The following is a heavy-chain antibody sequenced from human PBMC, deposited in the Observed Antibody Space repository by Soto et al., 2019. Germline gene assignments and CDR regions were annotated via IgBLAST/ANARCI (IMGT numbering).Heavy chain of an antibody. CDR2: IIPIFGTA. J-gene: IGHJ4*02. D-gene: IGHD1-1*01. V-gene: IGHV1-69*12. CDR3: ASAEMATTSRGYYFDY. CDR1: GGTFSSYA. Sequence: QVQLVQSGAEVKKPGSSVKVSCKASGGTFSSYAISWVRQAPGQGLEWMGGIIPIFGTANYAQKFQGRVTITAGESTSTAYMELSSLRSEDTAVYYCASAEMATTSRGYYFDYWGQGTLVTVSS.